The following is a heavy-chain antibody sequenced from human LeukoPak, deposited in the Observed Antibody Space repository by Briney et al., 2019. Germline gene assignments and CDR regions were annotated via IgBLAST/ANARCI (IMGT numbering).Heavy chain of an antibody. CDR3: ARGGGYDY. CDR2: INHSGST. CDR1: GGSFNGYY. Sequence: SETLSLTCAVYGGSFNGYYWSCIRQPPGKGLEWIGEINHSGSTNYNPSLKSRVTISVDTSKNQCSLKLSSVTAADTAVYYCARGGGYDYWGQGTLVTVSS. D-gene: IGHD3-16*01. V-gene: IGHV4-34*01. J-gene: IGHJ4*02.